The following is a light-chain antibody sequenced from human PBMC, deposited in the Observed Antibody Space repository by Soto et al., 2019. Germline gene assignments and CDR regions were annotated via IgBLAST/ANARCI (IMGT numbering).Light chain of an antibody. J-gene: IGKJ1*01. V-gene: IGKV1-8*01. CDR2: AAS. CDR1: QGISSY. CDR3: QQYYSYPRT. Sequence: SSFSASTGDRVTITCRASQGISSYLAWYQQKPGKAPKLLIYAASTLQSGVPSRFSGSGSGTDFTLTISCLQSEDFATYYCQQYYSYPRTFGQGTKV.